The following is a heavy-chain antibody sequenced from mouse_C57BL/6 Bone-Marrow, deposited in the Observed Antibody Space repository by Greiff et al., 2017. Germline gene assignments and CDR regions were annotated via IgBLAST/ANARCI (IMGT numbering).Heavy chain of an antibody. CDR1: GFTFSSYG. D-gene: IGHD2-5*01. J-gene: IGHJ4*01. CDR3: ARFDYSNFYDAMDY. Sequence: EVMLVESGGDLVKPGGSLKLSCAASGFTFSSYGMSWVRQTPDKRLEWVATISSGGSYTYYPDSVKGRFTISRDNAKNTLYLQMSILKSEDTAMYYCARFDYSNFYDAMDYWGQGTSVTVSS. CDR2: ISSGGSYT. V-gene: IGHV5-6*02.